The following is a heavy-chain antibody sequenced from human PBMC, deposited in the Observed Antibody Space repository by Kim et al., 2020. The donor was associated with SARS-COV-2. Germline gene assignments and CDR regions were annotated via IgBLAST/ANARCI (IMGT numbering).Heavy chain of an antibody. CDR3: AREDWNDWFDP. J-gene: IGHJ5*02. D-gene: IGHD1-1*01. V-gene: IGHV3-74*01. Sequence: TSSADSVKGRVTISRDNAKNTLYLQMNSLRAEDTAVYYCAREDWNDWFDPWGQGTLVTVSS. CDR2: T.